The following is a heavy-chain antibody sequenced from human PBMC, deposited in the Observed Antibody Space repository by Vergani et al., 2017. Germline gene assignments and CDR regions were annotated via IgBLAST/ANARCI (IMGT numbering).Heavy chain of an antibody. CDR3: ARVYNWGWDYYYGMDV. CDR2: VDPEDGET. Sequence: EVQLVQSGAEVKKPGATVKISCKVSGYTFTDYYMHWVQQAPGKGLEWMGLVDPEDGETIYAEKFQGRVTITADTSTDTAYMELSSLRSEDTAMYYCARVYNWGWDYYYGMDVWGQGSTVTVSS. CDR1: GYTFTDYY. J-gene: IGHJ6*02. V-gene: IGHV1-69-2*01. D-gene: IGHD7-27*01.